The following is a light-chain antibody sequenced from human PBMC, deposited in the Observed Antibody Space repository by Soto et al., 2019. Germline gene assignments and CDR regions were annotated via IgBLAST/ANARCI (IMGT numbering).Light chain of an antibody. J-gene: IGKJ1*01. Sequence: EIVLTQSPATLSLSPGERAILSCRASQSIRSPFLAWYEQKPGQAPRLFIHGASSRATGIPDRFSGSGSGTSFTLTISRLEPEDFAVDYCGSDEWKVGQGTNVE. CDR2: GAS. CDR1: QSIRSPF. V-gene: IGKV3-20*01. CDR3: GSDEWK.